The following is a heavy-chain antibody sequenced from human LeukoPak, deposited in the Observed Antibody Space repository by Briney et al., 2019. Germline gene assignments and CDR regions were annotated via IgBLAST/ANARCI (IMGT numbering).Heavy chain of an antibody. CDR2: IHNDGST. Sequence: PGGSLRLSCAASGFIVSSHYMTWVRQAPGKGLEWVSVIHNDGSTYYADSVKGRFTISRDNSKNTSYLQMNSLRVEDTAVYYCAALARDYWGQGILVTVSS. J-gene: IGHJ4*02. CDR3: AALARDY. V-gene: IGHV3-53*01. D-gene: IGHD3-3*02. CDR1: GFIVSSHY.